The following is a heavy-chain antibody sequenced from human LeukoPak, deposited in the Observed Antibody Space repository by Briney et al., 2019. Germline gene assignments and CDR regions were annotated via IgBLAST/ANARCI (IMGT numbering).Heavy chain of an antibody. D-gene: IGHD2-15*01. Sequence: SSVKVSCKASGGTLSSYAISWVRQAPGQGLEWMGGIIPIFGTANYAQKFQGRVTITTDESTSTAYMELSSLRSEDTAVYYCARNSKYCSGGSCYDPFDYWGQGTLVTVSS. CDR1: GGTLSSYA. J-gene: IGHJ4*02. CDR3: ARNSKYCSGGSCYDPFDY. V-gene: IGHV1-69*05. CDR2: IIPIFGTA.